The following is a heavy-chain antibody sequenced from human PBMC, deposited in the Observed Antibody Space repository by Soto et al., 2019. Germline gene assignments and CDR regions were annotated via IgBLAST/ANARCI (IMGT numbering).Heavy chain of an antibody. CDR3: ARVDHRGYFAILTDY. CDR2: IYDSVNT. D-gene: IGHD3-9*01. J-gene: IGHJ4*02. CDR1: GDSLSSGGHY. Sequence: SETLSLTCTVSGDSLSSGGHYWSWIRQHTGKGLEWIGHIYDSVNTYYSPSLRSRVTISADMSKNQFSLNLRSVTAADTAVYYCARVDHRGYFAILTDYWGQGTLVTVSS. V-gene: IGHV4-31*03.